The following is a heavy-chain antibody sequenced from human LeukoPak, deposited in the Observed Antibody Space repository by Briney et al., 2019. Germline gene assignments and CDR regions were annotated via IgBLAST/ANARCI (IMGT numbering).Heavy chain of an antibody. J-gene: IGHJ4*02. V-gene: IGHV4-59*08. Sequence: SETLSLTCTMSGGSISPYYWSWIRQPPGKGLEWIGYISYSGSTNYNPSLKSRVTISVDTSKNQFSLKLSSVTAADTAVYYCARLGPAAGTSFDYWGQGTLVTVSS. D-gene: IGHD6-13*01. CDR3: ARLGPAAGTSFDY. CDR1: GGSISPYY. CDR2: ISYSGST.